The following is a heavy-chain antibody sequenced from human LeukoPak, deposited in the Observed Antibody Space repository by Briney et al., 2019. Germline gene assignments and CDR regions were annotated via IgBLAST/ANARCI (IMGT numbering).Heavy chain of an antibody. V-gene: IGHV3-66*01. CDR3: ARYSSSWYLGRGYFDY. J-gene: IGHJ4*02. CDR1: GITVSSNY. CDR2: IYSGGST. D-gene: IGHD6-13*01. Sequence: GGSLRLSCAASGITVSSNYMSWVRQAPGKGLEWVSVIYSGGSTYYADSVKGRFTISRDNSKNTLYLQMNSLRAEDTAVYYCARYSSSWYLGRGYFDYWGQGTLVTVSS.